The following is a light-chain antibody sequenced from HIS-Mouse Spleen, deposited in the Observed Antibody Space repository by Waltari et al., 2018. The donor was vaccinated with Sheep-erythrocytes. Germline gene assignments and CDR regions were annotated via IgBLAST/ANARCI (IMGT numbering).Light chain of an antibody. CDR3: CSYAGSYNHV. V-gene: IGLV2-11*01. J-gene: IGLJ1*01. Sequence: QSALTQPRSVSGSPGQSVTISCTGTSSDVGGYNYVSWYQQHPGKAPQLMIYDVSKGHSGVPERFCGSKSGNTASLTISGLQAEDEADYYCCSYAGSYNHVFATGTKVTVL. CDR2: DVS. CDR1: SSDVGGYNY.